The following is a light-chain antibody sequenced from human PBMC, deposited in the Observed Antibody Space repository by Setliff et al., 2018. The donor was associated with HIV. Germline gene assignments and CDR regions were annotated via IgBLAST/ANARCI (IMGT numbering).Light chain of an antibody. CDR1: SSDVGSYNL. CDR2: EVS. J-gene: IGLJ1*01. CDR3: SSYTSSYTFV. V-gene: IGLV2-14*02. Sequence: QSALTQPASVSGSPGQSITISCTGTSSDVGSYNLVSWYQQHPGKAPKLMISEVSNRPSGVSSRFSGSKSGNTASLTISGLQAEDEADYYCSSYTSSYTFVFGTGTKVTVL.